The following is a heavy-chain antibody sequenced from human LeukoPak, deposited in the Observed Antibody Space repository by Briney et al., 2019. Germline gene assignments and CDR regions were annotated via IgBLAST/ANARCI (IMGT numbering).Heavy chain of an antibody. Sequence: SGPTLANPTQTLTLTCTFSGFSLSTSGMSMSWIRQPPGKALEWLARIDWDDDKYYTTSLKTRLTISKDTSKNQVALTMTNMDPVDTGTYYCARTGLEYCSGGSCYDHWGQGTLVTVSS. CDR2: IDWDDDK. CDR1: GFSLSTSGMS. D-gene: IGHD2-15*01. V-gene: IGHV2-70*11. CDR3: ARTGLEYCSGGSCYDH. J-gene: IGHJ4*02.